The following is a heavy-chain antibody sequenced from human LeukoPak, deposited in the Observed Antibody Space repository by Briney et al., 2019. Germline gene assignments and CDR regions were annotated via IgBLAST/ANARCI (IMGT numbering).Heavy chain of an antibody. Sequence: PGGSLRLSCAASGFTFSSYEMNWVRQAPGKGLEWVSYIRSSGDTIYYADSVKGRFTISRDNAKDSLYLQMNSLTAEDTAVYYCARSTSILWWRLFDPWGQGTLVTVSS. CDR3: ARSTSILWWRLFDP. CDR2: IRSSGDTI. J-gene: IGHJ5*02. V-gene: IGHV3-48*03. D-gene: IGHD2-21*01. CDR1: GFTFSSYE.